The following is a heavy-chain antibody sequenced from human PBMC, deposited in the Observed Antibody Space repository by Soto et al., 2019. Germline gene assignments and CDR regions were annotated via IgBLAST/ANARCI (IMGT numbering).Heavy chain of an antibody. V-gene: IGHV3-21*01. Sequence: PGGSLRLSCAASGFTFSSYSMNWVRQAPGKGLEWVSSISSSSSYIYYADSVKGRFTISRDNAKNSLYLQMNSLRAEDTAVYYCAIALGPGGYYYYGMDVWGQGTTVTVSS. CDR2: ISSSSSYI. CDR3: AIALGPGGYYYYGMDV. CDR1: GFTFSSYS. J-gene: IGHJ6*02. D-gene: IGHD3-16*01.